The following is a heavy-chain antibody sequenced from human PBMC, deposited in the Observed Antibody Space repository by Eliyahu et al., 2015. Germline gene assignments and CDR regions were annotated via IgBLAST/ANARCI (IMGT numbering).Heavy chain of an antibody. CDR3: ARKGTTNLYFDY. D-gene: IGHD1-26*01. J-gene: IGHJ4*02. CDR1: GFSXSTSGVG. CDR2: IYWDDDK. Sequence: QITLKESGPTLVKPTQTLTLTCIFSGFSXSTSGVGVGWIRQPPGKALEWLAIIYWDDDKRYSPSLKSRLTITKDTSKNHVVLTMTNMDPVDRATYYCARKGTTNLYFDYWGQGTLVTVSS. V-gene: IGHV2-5*02.